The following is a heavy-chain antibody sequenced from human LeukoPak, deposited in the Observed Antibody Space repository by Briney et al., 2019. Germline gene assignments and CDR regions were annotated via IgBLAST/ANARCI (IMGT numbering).Heavy chain of an antibody. V-gene: IGHV4-59*08. CDR2: FDNNGIT. CDR1: GGSINNYC. Sequence: SETLSLTCTVSGGSINNYCWSWIRQPPGKGLEWIGFFDNNGITNYNPSLKSRVTISLDTSKNQVSLKLNSVTAADTAVYYCARGLFQWPARIDYWGQGTLVTVSS. CDR3: ARGLFQWPARIDY. D-gene: IGHD6-19*01. J-gene: IGHJ4*02.